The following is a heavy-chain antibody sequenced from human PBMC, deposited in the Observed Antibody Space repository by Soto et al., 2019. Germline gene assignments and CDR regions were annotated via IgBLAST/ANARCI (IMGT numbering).Heavy chain of an antibody. CDR3: ARHLSVYCSGGSCPPHYFDY. J-gene: IGHJ4*02. V-gene: IGHV4-59*08. Sequence: SETLSLTCTVSGGSISSYYWSWIRQPPGKGLEWIGYIYYSGSTNYNPSLKSRVTISVDTSKNQFSLKLSSLTAADTAVYYCARHLSVYCSGGSCPPHYFDYWGQGTLVTVSS. CDR2: IYYSGST. D-gene: IGHD2-15*01. CDR1: GGSISSYY.